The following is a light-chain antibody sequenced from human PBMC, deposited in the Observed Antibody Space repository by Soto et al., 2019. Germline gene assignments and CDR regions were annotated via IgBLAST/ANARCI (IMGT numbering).Light chain of an antibody. J-gene: IGKJ4*01. V-gene: IGKV1-5*03. CDR3: LQFESYPLT. CDR2: RAS. Sequence: DIQMTQSPSTLSASVGDRVTITCRASQSIRSELAWYQQKPGKAPKLLIYRASSLDSGVPSRFSGSGSGTDFTLTVGSLQPDDFATYYCLQFESYPLTFGGGTKVDIK. CDR1: QSIRSE.